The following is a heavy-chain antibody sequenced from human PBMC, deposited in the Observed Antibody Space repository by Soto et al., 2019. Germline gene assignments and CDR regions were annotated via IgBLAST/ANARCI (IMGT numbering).Heavy chain of an antibody. CDR3: AKDEYYDSSGYSGY. V-gene: IGHV3-23*01. Sequence: GGSMRLSCAASGFTFSSYAVSWVRQAPGKGLEWVSAISGSGGSTYYADSVKGRFTISRDNSKNTLYLQMNSLRAEDTAVYYCAKDEYYDSSGYSGYWGQGTLVTVSS. D-gene: IGHD3-22*01. J-gene: IGHJ4*02. CDR2: ISGSGGST. CDR1: GFTFSSYA.